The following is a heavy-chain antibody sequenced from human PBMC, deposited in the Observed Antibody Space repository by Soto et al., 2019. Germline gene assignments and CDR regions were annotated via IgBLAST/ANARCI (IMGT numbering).Heavy chain of an antibody. CDR1: GYTLTELS. J-gene: IGHJ6*03. D-gene: IGHD6-19*01. CDR2: FDPEDGET. V-gene: IGHV1-24*01. Sequence: ASLKLSCKVSGYTLTELSSHWVRQAPGKGLEWMGGFDPEDGETIYAQKFQGRVTMTEDTSTDTAYMELSSLRSEDTAVYYCATWGIAVAGTRYDIHRYYYYIDVWGKGTTVTVSS. CDR3: ATWGIAVAGTRYDIHRYYYYIDV.